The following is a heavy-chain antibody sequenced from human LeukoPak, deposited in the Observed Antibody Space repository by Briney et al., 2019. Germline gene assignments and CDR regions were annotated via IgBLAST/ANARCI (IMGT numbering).Heavy chain of an antibody. CDR1: GGSISSGGYY. J-gene: IGHJ5*02. CDR2: IYYSGST. D-gene: IGHD1-7*01. Sequence: SETLSLTCTVSGGSISSGGYYWSWIRQHPGKGREWIGYIYYSGSTYYNPSLKSRVTISVDTSKNQFSLKLSSVTAADTAVYYCARGRTGTPNWFDPWGQGTLVTVSS. V-gene: IGHV4-31*03. CDR3: ARGRTGTPNWFDP.